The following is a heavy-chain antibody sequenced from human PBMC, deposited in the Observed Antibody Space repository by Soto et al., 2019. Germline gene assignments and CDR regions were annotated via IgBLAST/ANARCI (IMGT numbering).Heavy chain of an antibody. Sequence: GSLRLSCAASGFTFSSYAMSWVRQAPGKGLEWVSGISGSGDSTYYADSVKGRFTISRDNSKNTLYLQMNSLRDEDTAVYYCARVYCSGGSCPEFDFWGQGTLVTVSS. J-gene: IGHJ4*02. V-gene: IGHV3-23*01. CDR1: GFTFSSYA. CDR2: ISGSGDST. D-gene: IGHD2-15*01. CDR3: ARVYCSGGSCPEFDF.